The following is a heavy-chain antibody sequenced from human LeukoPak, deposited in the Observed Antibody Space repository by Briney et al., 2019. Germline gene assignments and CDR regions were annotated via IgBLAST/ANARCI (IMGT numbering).Heavy chain of an antibody. J-gene: IGHJ3*02. V-gene: IGHV4-59*01. Sequence: PSETLSLTCTVSGGSISSYYWSWIRRPPGKGLEWIGYIYYSGGTNYNPSLKSRVTISVDTSKNQFSLKLSSVTAADTAVYYCARDVGGIAAADAFDIWGQGTMVTVSS. D-gene: IGHD6-13*01. CDR1: GGSISSYY. CDR3: ARDVGGIAAADAFDI. CDR2: IYYSGGT.